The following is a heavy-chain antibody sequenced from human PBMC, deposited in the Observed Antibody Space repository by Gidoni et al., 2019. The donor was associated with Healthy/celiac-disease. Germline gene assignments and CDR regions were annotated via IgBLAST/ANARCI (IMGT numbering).Heavy chain of an antibody. CDR3: ARAGYSSTRYWFDP. CDR2: INHSGST. V-gene: IGHV4-34*01. J-gene: IGHJ5*02. Sequence: QVQLQQWGAGLLTPSETLSLTCAVYGGSFSGYYWSWIRQPPGKGLEWIGEINHSGSTNYNPSLKSRVTISVDTSKNQFSRKLSSVTAADTAVYYCARAGYSSTRYWFDPWGQGTLVTVSS. CDR1: GGSFSGYY. D-gene: IGHD6-13*01.